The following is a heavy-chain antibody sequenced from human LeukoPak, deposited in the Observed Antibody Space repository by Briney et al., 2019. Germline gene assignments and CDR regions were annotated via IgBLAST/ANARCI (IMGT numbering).Heavy chain of an antibody. J-gene: IGHJ4*02. CDR3: ARGAGTSGGYWSSPPSHFDC. CDR2: IYSGGRT. V-gene: IGHV3-66*01. CDR1: GFTFDDYA. Sequence: GRSLRLSCAASGFTFDDYAMHWVRQAPGKGLEWDSVIYSGGRTYYADSVKGRFTISRDSSENTLHLQINSLRAEDTAAYYCARGAGTSGGYWSSPPSHFDCWGQGTLVTVSS. D-gene: IGHD1-26*01.